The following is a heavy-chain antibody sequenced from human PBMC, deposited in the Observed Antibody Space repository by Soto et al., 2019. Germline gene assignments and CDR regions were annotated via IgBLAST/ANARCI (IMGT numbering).Heavy chain of an antibody. CDR2: ISGGSDYI. CDR1: GFTFRDYD. D-gene: IGHD3-10*01. J-gene: IGHJ6*02. V-gene: IGHV3-11*06. CDR3: ARGSIIRRMDG. Sequence: GGSLRLSCAASGFTFRDYDMRWIRQAPGKGVEWISFISGGSDYIDYADSLKGRFTISRDKAKNSLYLQMNSLRAGDTAVYFCARGSIIRRMDGWGQGTAVTVS.